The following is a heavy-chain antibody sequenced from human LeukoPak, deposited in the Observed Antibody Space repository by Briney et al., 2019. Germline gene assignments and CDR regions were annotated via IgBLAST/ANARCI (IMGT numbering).Heavy chain of an antibody. CDR3: AKEKNSGYYYHIDY. V-gene: IGHV3-23*01. D-gene: IGHD3-22*01. J-gene: IGHJ4*02. CDR2: VSGGGGST. CDR1: GFTFTNFG. Sequence: PGGSLRLSCAASGFTFTNFGMSWVRQAPGKGLEWVSAVSGGGGSTFYADSVKGRFTISRDNSKNTVYLQMNSLRAEDTAVYYCAKEKNSGYYYHIDYWGQGTLVTVSS.